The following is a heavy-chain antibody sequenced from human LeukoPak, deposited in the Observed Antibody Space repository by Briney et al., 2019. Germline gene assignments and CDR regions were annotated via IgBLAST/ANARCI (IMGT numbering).Heavy chain of an antibody. V-gene: IGHV4-38-2*02. Sequence: PSETLSLTCTVSGYSISSGYYWGWVRQPPGKGLEWIGSIYHSGSTYYNPSLKSRVTISVDTSKNQFSLKLSSVTAADTAVYYCARDDYGGNSGLFDYWGQGTLVTVSS. CDR2: IYHSGST. D-gene: IGHD4-23*01. J-gene: IGHJ4*02. CDR1: GYSISSGYY. CDR3: ARDDYGGNSGLFDY.